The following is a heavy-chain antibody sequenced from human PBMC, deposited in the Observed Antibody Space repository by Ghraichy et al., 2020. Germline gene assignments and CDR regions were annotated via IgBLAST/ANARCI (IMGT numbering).Heavy chain of an antibody. D-gene: IGHD3-9*01. CDR2: INHTGST. CDR3: TSSTLFSFVVSPPPSDY. V-gene: IGHV4-34*01. CDR1: GGSFGGYY. J-gene: IGHJ4*02. Sequence: SETLSLTCAVYGGSFGGYYWTWIRQPPGKGLEWVGEINHTGSTNYNPSLKSRVTISVDTSKNQFSLKLSSVTAADTAVYYCTSSTLFSFVVSPPPSDYWGQGTLVTVSS.